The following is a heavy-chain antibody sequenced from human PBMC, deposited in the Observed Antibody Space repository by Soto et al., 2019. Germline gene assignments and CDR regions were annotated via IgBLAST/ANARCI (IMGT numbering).Heavy chain of an antibody. CDR3: AKDLSYGGIYYYYGMDV. D-gene: IGHD4-17*01. Sequence: GGSLRLSCAASGFTFSSYAMHWVRQAPGKGLEWVAVISYDGSNKYYADSVKGRFTISRDNSKNTLYLQMNSLRAEDTAVYYCAKDLSYGGIYYYYGMDVWGQGTTVTVSS. J-gene: IGHJ6*02. CDR2: ISYDGSNK. CDR1: GFTFSSYA. V-gene: IGHV3-30*04.